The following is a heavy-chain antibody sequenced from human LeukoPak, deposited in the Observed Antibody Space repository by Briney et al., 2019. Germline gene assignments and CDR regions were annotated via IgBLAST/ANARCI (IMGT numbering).Heavy chain of an antibody. CDR2: ISSGSST. CDR3: ARGGDMVGTTKVPFDY. J-gene: IGHJ4*02. D-gene: IGHD1-26*01. CDR1: GFTFSSYS. Sequence: GGSLRLSCAPSGFTFSSYSMNWIRQAPGKGLEWVSIISSGSSTYYIDSVKGRFTISRDNSKNTLYLQMESLRAEDTAVYYCARGGDMVGTTKVPFDYWGQGTLVTVSS. V-gene: IGHV3-53*01.